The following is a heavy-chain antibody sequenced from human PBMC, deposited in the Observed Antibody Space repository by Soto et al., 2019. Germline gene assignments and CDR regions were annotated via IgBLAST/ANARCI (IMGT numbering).Heavy chain of an antibody. CDR2: INPGGGST. CDR1: GYTFTSYY. Sequence: QVQLVQSGAEVKKPGASVKVSCKASGYTFTSYYMHWVRQAPGQGLEWMGIINPGGGSTSYAQKFQGRVTMTRDTSTSTVYMELSSLRSEDTAVYYCASYSGSSRPHGAFDIWGQGTMVTVSS. J-gene: IGHJ3*02. CDR3: ASYSGSSRPHGAFDI. D-gene: IGHD1-26*01. V-gene: IGHV1-46*01.